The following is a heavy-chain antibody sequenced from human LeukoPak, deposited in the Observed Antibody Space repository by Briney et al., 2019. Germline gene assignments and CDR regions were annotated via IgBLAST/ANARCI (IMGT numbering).Heavy chain of an antibody. CDR1: DGSFSGYY. D-gene: IGHD4-23*01. CDR3: ELYKVGYGGNSGDY. CDR2: INHSGST. J-gene: IGHJ4*02. V-gene: IGHV4-34*01. Sequence: SETLSLTCAVYDGSFSGYYWSWIRQPPGKGLEWIGEINHSGSTNYNPSLKSRVTISVDTSKNQFSLKLSSVTAADTAVYYCELYKVGYGGNSGDYWGQGTLVTVSS.